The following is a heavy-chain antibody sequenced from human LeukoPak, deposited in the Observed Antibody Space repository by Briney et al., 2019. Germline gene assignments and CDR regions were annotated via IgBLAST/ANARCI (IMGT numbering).Heavy chain of an antibody. V-gene: IGHV4-59*01. J-gene: IGHJ3*02. Sequence: PSESLSLTCTVSGGSISSYYWSWIRQPPGKGLEWIGYIYYSGSTNYNPSLKSRVTISVDTSKNQFSLKLSSVTAADTAVYYCARDKAVAGTGAFDIWGQGTMVTVSS. CDR3: ARDKAVAGTGAFDI. D-gene: IGHD6-19*01. CDR1: GGSISSYY. CDR2: IYYSGST.